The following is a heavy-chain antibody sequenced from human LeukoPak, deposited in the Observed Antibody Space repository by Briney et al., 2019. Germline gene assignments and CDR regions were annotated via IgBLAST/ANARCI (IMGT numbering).Heavy chain of an antibody. V-gene: IGHV4-59*01. Sequence: SETLSLTCTVSGGSISSYYWSWIRQPPGKGLEWIGYIYYSGSTNYNPSLKSRVTISVDTSKNQFSLKLSSVTAADTAVYYCARRSPPFLVVEQQLVPYYYYMDVWGKGTTVTVSS. J-gene: IGHJ6*03. D-gene: IGHD6-13*01. CDR1: GGSISSYY. CDR3: ARRSPPFLVVEQQLVPYYYYMDV. CDR2: IYYSGST.